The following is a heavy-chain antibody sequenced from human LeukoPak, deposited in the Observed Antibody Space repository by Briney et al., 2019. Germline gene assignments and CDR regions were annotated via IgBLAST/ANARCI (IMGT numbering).Heavy chain of an antibody. CDR1: GGTFSSYA. V-gene: IGHV1-69*13. D-gene: IGHD3-9*01. Sequence: SVKVSCKASGGTFSSYAISWVRQAPGQGLEWMGGIIPIFGTANYAQKFQGRVTITADESTSTAYMELSSLRAEDTAVYYCARDGHTGATIFHWFDPWGQGTLVTVSS. CDR3: ARDGHTGATIFHWFDP. J-gene: IGHJ5*02. CDR2: IIPIFGTA.